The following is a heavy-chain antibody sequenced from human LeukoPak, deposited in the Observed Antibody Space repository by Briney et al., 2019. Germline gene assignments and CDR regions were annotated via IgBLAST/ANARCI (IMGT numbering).Heavy chain of an antibody. J-gene: IGHJ4*02. CDR2: INSDGSST. D-gene: IGHD3-10*01. Sequence: GSLRLSCAASGFTFSSYWMHWVRQAPGKGLVWVSRINSDGSSTSYADSVKGRFTISRDNAKNTLYLQMNSLRAEDTAVYYCARASAETYYYGSGSDFWGQGTLVTVSS. CDR3: ARASAETYYYGSGSDF. CDR1: GFTFSSYW. V-gene: IGHV3-74*01.